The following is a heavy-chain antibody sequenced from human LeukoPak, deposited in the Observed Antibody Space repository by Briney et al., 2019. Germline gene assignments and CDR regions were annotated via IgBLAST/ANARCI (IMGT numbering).Heavy chain of an antibody. CDR1: GFTFSSYS. J-gene: IGHJ6*02. V-gene: IGHV3-21*01. CDR2: ISGTSNDI. D-gene: IGHD4-4*01. Sequence: PGGSLRLSCAASGFTFSSYSMNWVRQAPGKGLEWVSAISGTSNDIYYTDSVKGRFTISRDNAKNSLYLHMNSLRVDDTAVYYCARDDYSNYYYYNGMDVWGQGTTVTVSS. CDR3: ARDDYSNYYYYNGMDV.